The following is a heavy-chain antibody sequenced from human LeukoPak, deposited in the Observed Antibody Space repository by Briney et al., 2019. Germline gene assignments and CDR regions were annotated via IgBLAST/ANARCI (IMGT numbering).Heavy chain of an antibody. CDR2: ISGNSGTI. D-gene: IGHD3-22*01. V-gene: IGHV3-48*01. CDR1: GFTFSLYA. Sequence: GGSLRLSCAASGFTFSLYAMHWVRQAPGKGLEWVSYISGNSGTIYYADSVRGRFTISRDNANNSLYLQMNSLRAEDTAVYYCARDSPNWRVVVIGDYWGQGTLVTVSS. J-gene: IGHJ4*02. CDR3: ARDSPNWRVVVIGDY.